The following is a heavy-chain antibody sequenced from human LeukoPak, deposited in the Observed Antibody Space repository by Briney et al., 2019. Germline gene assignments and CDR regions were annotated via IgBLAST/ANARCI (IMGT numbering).Heavy chain of an antibody. V-gene: IGHV3-23*01. CDR2: ISGSGGST. J-gene: IGHJ4*02. D-gene: IGHD3-16*01. Sequence: GGYLRLSCAASGFTFSSYAMSWVRQAPGKGLEWVSAISGSGGSTYYADSVKGRFTISRDNSRDTLYLQMNSLRAEDTAVYYCAKGYYDYVWGSYYFDYWGQGTLVTVSS. CDR1: GFTFSSYA. CDR3: AKGYYDYVWGSYYFDY.